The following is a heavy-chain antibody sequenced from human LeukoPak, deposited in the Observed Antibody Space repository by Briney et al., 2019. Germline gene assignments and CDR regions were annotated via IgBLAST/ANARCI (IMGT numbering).Heavy chain of an antibody. J-gene: IGHJ6*02. CDR3: AREGGYSSSPGTYGMDV. CDR1: GFTFDDYT. CDR2: ISSSSSYI. Sequence: GGSLRLSCAASGFTFDDYTMHWVRQAPGKGLGWVSSISSSSSYIYYADSVKGRFTISRDNAKNSLYLQVNSLRAEDTAVYYCAREGGYSSSPGTYGMDVWGQGTTVTVSS. V-gene: IGHV3-21*01. D-gene: IGHD6-6*01.